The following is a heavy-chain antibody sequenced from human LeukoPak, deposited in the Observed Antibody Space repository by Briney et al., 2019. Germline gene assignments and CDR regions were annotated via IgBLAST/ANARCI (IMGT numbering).Heavy chain of an antibody. CDR2: ISSGSGTI. Sequence: GESLRLSCAASGFSFSSYSMNWVRQAPGKGLEYVSYISSGSGTIYYADSVQGRFTISRDNAKNSLYLQMNSLRAEDTALYYCAKDWGYCSSTSCYPDAFDIWGQGTMVTVSS. CDR1: GFSFSSYS. V-gene: IGHV3-48*04. CDR3: AKDWGYCSSTSCYPDAFDI. J-gene: IGHJ3*02. D-gene: IGHD2-2*01.